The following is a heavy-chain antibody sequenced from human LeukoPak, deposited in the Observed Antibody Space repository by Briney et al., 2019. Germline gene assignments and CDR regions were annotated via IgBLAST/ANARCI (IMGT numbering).Heavy chain of an antibody. CDR2: IWYDGSNK. D-gene: IGHD3-10*01. CDR3: ATDQSFLWFGELFDDY. V-gene: IGHV3-33*01. CDR1: GFTFSSYG. J-gene: IGHJ4*02. Sequence: GGSLRLSCAASGFTFSSYGMHWVRQAPGKGLEWVAVIWYDGSNKYYADSVKGRFTISRDNSKNTLYLQMNSLRAEDTAVYYCATDQSFLWFGELFDDYWGQGTLVTVSS.